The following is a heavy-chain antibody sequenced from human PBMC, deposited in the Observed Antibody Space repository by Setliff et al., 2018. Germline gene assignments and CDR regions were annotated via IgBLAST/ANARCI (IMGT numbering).Heavy chain of an antibody. V-gene: IGHV5-51*01. CDR3: VRHPYYDSSGYYSYFDY. CDR2: LKPGDSGI. Sequence: SGESLQISCQGSGYTFTNYWIGWVRQMPGKGLEWMGILKPGDSGIRYSPSFQGQVTLSADTSIATAYLHWTSLKASDTAMYYCVRHPYYDSSGYYSYFDYWGQGALVTVSS. D-gene: IGHD3-22*01. CDR1: GYTFTNYW. J-gene: IGHJ4*02.